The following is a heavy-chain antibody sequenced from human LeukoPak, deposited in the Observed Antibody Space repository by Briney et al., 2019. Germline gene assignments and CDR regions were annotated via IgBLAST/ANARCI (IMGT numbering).Heavy chain of an antibody. V-gene: IGHV3-23*01. CDR3: AKRSRRLTIVRGVPREDV. CDR1: GFTFSNYA. D-gene: IGHD3-10*01. J-gene: IGHJ6*02. Sequence: PGGSLRLSCAASGFTFSNYAMNWVRQAPGKGLEWVSGISGNGGSTYYADSVKGRFTTSRDNSKNTLYLQMNGLRAEDTAVYYCAKRSRRLTIVRGVPREDVWGQGTTVTVSS. CDR2: ISGNGGST.